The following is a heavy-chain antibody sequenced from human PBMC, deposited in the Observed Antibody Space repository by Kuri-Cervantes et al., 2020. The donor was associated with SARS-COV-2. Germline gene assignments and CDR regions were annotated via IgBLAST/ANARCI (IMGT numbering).Heavy chain of an antibody. D-gene: IGHD6-13*01. CDR2: IYYSGST. Sequence: ESLKISCTVSGGSISSSGYYWGWIRQPPGKGLEWIGSIYYSGSTYYNPSLKSRVTISVDTSKNQFSLKLSSVTAADTAVYYCAVYSSSPYYYYMDVWGKGTTVTVSS. V-gene: IGHV4-39*07. J-gene: IGHJ6*03. CDR3: AVYSSSPYYYYMDV. CDR1: GGSISSSGYY.